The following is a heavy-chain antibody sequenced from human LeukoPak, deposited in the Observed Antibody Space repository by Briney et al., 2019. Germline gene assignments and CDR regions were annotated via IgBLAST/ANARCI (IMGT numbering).Heavy chain of an antibody. CDR3: ARRFTSGWAGDH. J-gene: IGHJ5*02. D-gene: IGHD6-19*01. V-gene: IGHV5-51*01. CDR2: INPGNSET. Sequence: GESLKISCKGSGYTFNSYWIAWVRQMPGKGLEWMGIINPGNSETKYSPSFRGQVTISADKSSNTASLQWNSLKASDTAMYYCARRFTSGWAGDHWGQGTLVTVSS. CDR1: GYTFNSYW.